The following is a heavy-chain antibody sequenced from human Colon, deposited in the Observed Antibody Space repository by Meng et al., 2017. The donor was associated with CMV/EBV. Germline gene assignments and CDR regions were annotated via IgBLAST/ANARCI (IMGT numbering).Heavy chain of an antibody. J-gene: IGHJ6*02. CDR1: GFTFSSHW. CDR2: IKQDGSEK. CDR3: ARYVTIFGVVIYGMDV. V-gene: IGHV3-7*01. D-gene: IGHD3-3*01. Sequence: GESLKISCAASGFTFSSHWMSWVRQAPGKGLEWVANIKQDGSEKYYVDSVKGRFTISRDNAKNSLYLQMNSLRAEDTAVYYCARYVTIFGVVIYGMDVWGQGTTVTVSS.